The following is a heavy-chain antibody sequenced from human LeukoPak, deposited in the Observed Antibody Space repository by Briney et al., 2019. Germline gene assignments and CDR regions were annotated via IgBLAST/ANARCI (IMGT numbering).Heavy chain of an antibody. CDR2: INPSSGST. D-gene: IGHD2-2*01. J-gene: IGHJ6*03. CDR1: GYRFTSQY. V-gene: IGHV1-46*01. Sequence: GASVKVSCKASGYRFTSQYMHWVRQAPGQGLEWMGVINPSSGSTTYAQKFQGRVTMTRDTSTSTVHVELSGLTSDDTAVYYCARDTQYCSSTSCHARGVKGYYMDVWGKGTTVTVSS. CDR3: ARDTQYCSSTSCHARGVKGYYMDV.